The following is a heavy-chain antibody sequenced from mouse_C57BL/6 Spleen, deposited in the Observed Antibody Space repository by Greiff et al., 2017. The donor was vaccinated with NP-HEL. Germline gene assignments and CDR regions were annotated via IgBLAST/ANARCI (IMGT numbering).Heavy chain of an antibody. V-gene: IGHV1-69*01. J-gene: IGHJ4*01. CDR2: IDPSDSYT. CDR1: GYTFTSYW. D-gene: IGHD1-1*01. Sequence: QVQLQQPGAELVMPGASVKLSCKASGYTFTSYWMHWVKQRPGQGLEWIGEIDPSDSYTHYIQKFKGKSTLTVDKSSSTAYMQHSSRTSEDSAVNYCARCTTVVADYAMDYGGQGTSVTVSS. CDR3: ARCTTVVADYAMDY.